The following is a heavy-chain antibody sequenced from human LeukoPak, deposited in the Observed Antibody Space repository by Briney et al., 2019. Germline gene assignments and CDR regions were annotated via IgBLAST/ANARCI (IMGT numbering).Heavy chain of an antibody. V-gene: IGHV4-39*01. CDR3: ASNLRFLEWLPDS. D-gene: IGHD3-3*01. CDR2: LSYSGSS. J-gene: IGHJ4*02. CDR1: ADSIKSNSFY. Sequence: SETLPLTCTVSADSIKSNSFYWGWARQPPGKGLEWIGIGSLSYSGSSYYSPSLKSRITISVDMAKSQSSLKLSSVTAADTAVYYCASNLRFLEWLPDSWGQGTLVTVSS.